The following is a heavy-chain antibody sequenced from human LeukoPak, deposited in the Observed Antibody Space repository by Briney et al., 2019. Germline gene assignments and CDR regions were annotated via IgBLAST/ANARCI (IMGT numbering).Heavy chain of an antibody. V-gene: IGHV3-15*07. J-gene: IGHJ4*02. CDR3: ATVYCTSPPCYLTF. Sequence: GGSLRLSCVGSGFTFSDVWMNWVRQAPGKGPEWVGRIKSKTVGGTTDYAAPVKDRFTVSRVDSKATLYLQMNSLKTEDTAVFYCATVYCTSPPCYLTFGGQGILVTVSS. CDR2: IKSKTVGGTT. D-gene: IGHD2-2*01. CDR1: GFTFSDVW.